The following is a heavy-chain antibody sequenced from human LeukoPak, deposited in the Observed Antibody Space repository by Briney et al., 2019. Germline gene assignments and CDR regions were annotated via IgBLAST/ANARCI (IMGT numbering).Heavy chain of an antibody. J-gene: IGHJ3*02. CDR1: GGSISSNNW. Sequence: PSGTLSLTCAVSGGSISSNNWWSWVRQPPGKGLEWIGEIFHSGSTNYNPSLKSRVTISVDTSKNQFSLKLSSVTAADTAVYYCARVTHRTVSSGAFDIWGQGTMVTVSS. CDR3: ARVTHRTVSSGAFDI. D-gene: IGHD1-14*01. CDR2: IFHSGST. V-gene: IGHV4-4*02.